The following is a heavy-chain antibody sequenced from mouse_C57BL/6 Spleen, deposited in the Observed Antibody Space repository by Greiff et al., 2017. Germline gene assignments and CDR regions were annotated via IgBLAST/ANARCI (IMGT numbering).Heavy chain of an antibody. CDR1: GFSLTSYG. Sequence: QVQLKESGPGLVQPSQRLSITCTVSGFSLTSYGVNWVRQSPGKGLEWLGVIWRGGSTNYNAAFMSRLSITSDNSKSQVFFNMNSLQAYDTAIYYFAKDYGSSAWFAYWGQGTLVTVSA. J-gene: IGHJ3*01. CDR3: AKDYGSSAWFAY. CDR2: IWRGGST. V-gene: IGHV2-5*01. D-gene: IGHD1-1*01.